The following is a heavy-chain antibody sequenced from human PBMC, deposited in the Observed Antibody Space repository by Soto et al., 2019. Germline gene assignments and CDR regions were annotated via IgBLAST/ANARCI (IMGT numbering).Heavy chain of an antibody. CDR2: INSDGSST. Sequence: GGSLRLSCAASGFTFSSYWMRWVRQAPGKGLVWVSRINSDGSSTSYADSVKGRFTISRDNAKNTLYLQMNSLRAEDTAVYYCARPRPHCGGDCPASWGQGTLVTSPQ. J-gene: IGHJ5*02. CDR1: GFTFSSYW. V-gene: IGHV3-74*01. CDR3: ARPRPHCGGDCPAS. D-gene: IGHD2-21*02.